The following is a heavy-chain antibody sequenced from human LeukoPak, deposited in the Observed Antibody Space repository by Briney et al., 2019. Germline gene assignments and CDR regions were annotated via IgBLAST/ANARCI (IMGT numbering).Heavy chain of an antibody. CDR1: GGSFSGYY. Sequence: SETLSLTCAVYGGSFSGYYWSWIRQPPGKGLEWIGEINHSGSTNYNPCLKSRVTISVDTSKNQFSLKLSSVTAADTAVYYCARQYLERGYYYGMDVWGQGTTVTVSS. J-gene: IGHJ6*02. V-gene: IGHV4-34*01. CDR3: ARQYLERGYYYGMDV. CDR2: INHSGST. D-gene: IGHD1-20*01.